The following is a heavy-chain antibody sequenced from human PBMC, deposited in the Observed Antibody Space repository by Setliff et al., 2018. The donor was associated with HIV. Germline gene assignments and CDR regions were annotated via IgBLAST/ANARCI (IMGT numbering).Heavy chain of an antibody. CDR3: ARRSIVGSTRGYYYYALDV. D-gene: IGHD1-26*01. V-gene: IGHV4-4*08. CDR2: IYISGTT. CDR1: GGSINNSF. J-gene: IGHJ6*02. Sequence: SETLSLTCTVSGGSINNSFWSWIRQAPGKGLEWLGYIYISGTTNYNPSLKGRVTMFLDTSKNQFSLKLTSVTAADTAVYYCARRSIVGSTRGYYYYALDVWGQGTTVTVSS.